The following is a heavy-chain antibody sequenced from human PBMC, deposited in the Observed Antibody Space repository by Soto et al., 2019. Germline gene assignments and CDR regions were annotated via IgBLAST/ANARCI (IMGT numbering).Heavy chain of an antibody. CDR3: ARDKEPSPTPLFDY. V-gene: IGHV3-33*01. J-gene: IGHJ4*02. CDR2: IWYDGSNK. CDR1: GFTLSSYG. D-gene: IGHD1-26*01. Sequence: LRLSCAASGFTLSSYGMHWVRQAPGKGLEWVAVIWYDGSNKYYADSVKGRFTISRDNSKNTLYLQMNSLRAEDTAVYYCARDKEPSPTPLFDYWGQGTLVTVS.